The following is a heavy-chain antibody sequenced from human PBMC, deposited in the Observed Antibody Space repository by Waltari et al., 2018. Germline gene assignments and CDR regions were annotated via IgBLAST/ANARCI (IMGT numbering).Heavy chain of an antibody. Sequence: EVQLVESGGGLVQPGGSLRLSCAASGFTFSSYAMSWVRQAPGQGLEWVSAISGSGGSTYYADSVKGRFTISRDNSKNTLYLQMNSLRAEDTAVYYCAKGELRYFDWLFPSYYYGMDVWGQGTTVTVSS. D-gene: IGHD3-9*01. CDR3: AKGELRYFDWLFPSYYYGMDV. V-gene: IGHV3-23*04. J-gene: IGHJ6*02. CDR1: GFTFSSYA. CDR2: ISGSGGST.